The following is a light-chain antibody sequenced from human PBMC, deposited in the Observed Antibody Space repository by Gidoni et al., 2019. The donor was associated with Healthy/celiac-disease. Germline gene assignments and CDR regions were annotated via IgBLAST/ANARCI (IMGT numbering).Light chain of an antibody. Sequence: DIQMTQSPSSLSASVGARVTITGRASQSISSYLNWYQQKPGKAPKLLIYAASSLQSGVPSRFSGSGSGTDFTLTISSLQPEDFATYYCQQSYSTPGSFGQXTKLEIK. CDR3: QQSYSTPGS. V-gene: IGKV1-39*01. CDR2: AAS. CDR1: QSISSY. J-gene: IGKJ2*04.